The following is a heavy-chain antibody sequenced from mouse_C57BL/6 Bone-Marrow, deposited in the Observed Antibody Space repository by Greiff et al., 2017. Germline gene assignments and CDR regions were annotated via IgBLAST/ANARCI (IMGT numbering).Heavy chain of an antibody. J-gene: IGHJ3*01. Sequence: VQLQQPGAELVMPGASVKLSCKASGYTFTSYWMHWVKQRPGQGLEWIGEIAPSDSYTNYNQKFKGKSTLTVDKSSSTAYMQLSSLTSEDSAVYYCARETLFWFAYWGQGTLVTVSA. CDR1: GYTFTSYW. D-gene: IGHD1-1*01. CDR3: ARETLFWFAY. CDR2: IAPSDSYT. V-gene: IGHV1-69*01.